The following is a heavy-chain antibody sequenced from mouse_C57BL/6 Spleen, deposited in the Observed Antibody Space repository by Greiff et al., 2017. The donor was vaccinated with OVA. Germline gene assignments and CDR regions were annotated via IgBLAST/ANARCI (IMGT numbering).Heavy chain of an antibody. CDR2: ISYDGSN. V-gene: IGHV3-6*01. CDR3: AREREDYLFDD. D-gene: IGHD2-4*01. CDR1: GYSITSGYY. Sequence: DVQLVESGPGLVKPSQSLSLTCSVTGYSITSGYYWNWIRQFPGNKLEWMGYISYDGSNNYNPSLKNRISITRDTSKNQFFLKLNSVTTEDTATYYSAREREDYLFDDWGQGTTLTVSS. J-gene: IGHJ2*01.